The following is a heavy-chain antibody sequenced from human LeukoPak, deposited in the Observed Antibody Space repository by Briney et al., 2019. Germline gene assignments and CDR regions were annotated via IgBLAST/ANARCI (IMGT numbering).Heavy chain of an antibody. Sequence: SETLSLTCTVSGGSISSGSYYWGWIRQPPGKGLEWIGTIYYSGSTYYNPSLKSRVTISVDTSKNQFSLKLSSVTAADTAVYSCARGDTSMDYWGQGTLVTVSS. CDR2: IYYSGST. V-gene: IGHV4-39*07. J-gene: IGHJ4*02. CDR3: ARGDTSMDY. CDR1: GGSISSGSYY. D-gene: IGHD5-18*01.